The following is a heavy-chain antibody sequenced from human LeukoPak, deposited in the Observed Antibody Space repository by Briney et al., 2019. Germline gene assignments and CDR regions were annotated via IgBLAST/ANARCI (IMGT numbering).Heavy chain of an antibody. Sequence: SVKVSCKASGGTFSSYAISWVRQAPGQGLEWMGGIIPIFGTANYAQKFQGRVTITADESTSTAYMELRSLRSDDTAVYYCARDVGYSSSWYRRNDYWGQGTLVTVSS. CDR2: IIPIFGTA. CDR1: GGTFSSYA. J-gene: IGHJ4*02. CDR3: ARDVGYSSSWYRRNDY. V-gene: IGHV1-69*13. D-gene: IGHD6-13*01.